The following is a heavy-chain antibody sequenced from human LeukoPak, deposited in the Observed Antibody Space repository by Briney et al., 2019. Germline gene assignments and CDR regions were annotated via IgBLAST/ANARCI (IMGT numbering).Heavy chain of an antibody. J-gene: IGHJ5*02. V-gene: IGHV1-2*02. CDR3: ARDGGTVAVAAAKWFDP. CDR1: GYSFIGYY. D-gene: IGHD2-15*01. Sequence: ASVKVSCKASGYSFIGYYMHWVRQAPGQGLEWMGWINPNSGGTNYAQKFQGRVTMTRDTSISTAYMELSRLSSDDTAVYYCARDGGTVAVAAAKWFDPWGQGTLVTVSS. CDR2: INPNSGGT.